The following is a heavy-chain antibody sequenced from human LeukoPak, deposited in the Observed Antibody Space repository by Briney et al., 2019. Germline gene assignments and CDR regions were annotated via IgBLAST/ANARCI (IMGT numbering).Heavy chain of an antibody. V-gene: IGHV3-23*01. Sequence: GGSLRLSCAASGFTFSSYAMSWVRQAPGKGLEWVSAISGSGGSTYYADSVKGRFTISRDNSKNTLYLQMGSLRAEDMAVYYCARALGRQWLVLLYWGQGTLVTVSS. J-gene: IGHJ4*02. CDR1: GFTFSSYA. D-gene: IGHD6-19*01. CDR3: ARALGRQWLVLLY. CDR2: ISGSGGST.